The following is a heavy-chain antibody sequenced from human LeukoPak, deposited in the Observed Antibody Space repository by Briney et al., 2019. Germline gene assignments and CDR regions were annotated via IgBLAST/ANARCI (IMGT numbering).Heavy chain of an antibody. J-gene: IGHJ4*02. CDR3: AKGAYSSGWYYFDY. Sequence: GGSLRLSCAASGFTFDDHAMHWVRQAPGKGLEWVSGISWNSGSIGYADSVKGRFTISRDNAKNSLYLQMNSLRAEDTALYYCAKGAYSSGWYYFDYWGQGTLVTVSS. CDR1: GFTFDDHA. CDR2: ISWNSGSI. D-gene: IGHD6-19*01. V-gene: IGHV3-9*01.